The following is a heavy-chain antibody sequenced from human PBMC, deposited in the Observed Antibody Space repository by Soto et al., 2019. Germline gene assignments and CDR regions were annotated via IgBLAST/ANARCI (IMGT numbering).Heavy chain of an antibody. Sequence: QVQLVESGGGLVKPGGSLRLSCAASGFTFSDYYMTWLRQAPGKGLEWISYISNAGGATSYAGSVQGRFTISRDNANNSLFLQMNNLRAEDTAVYYCARRGATVTFTYWGQGTLVTVSS. V-gene: IGHV3-11*01. CDR3: ARRGATVTFTY. D-gene: IGHD4-17*01. J-gene: IGHJ4*02. CDR2: ISNAGGAT. CDR1: GFTFSDYY.